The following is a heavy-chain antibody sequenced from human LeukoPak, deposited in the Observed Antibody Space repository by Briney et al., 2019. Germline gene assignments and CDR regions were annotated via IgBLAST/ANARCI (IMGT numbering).Heavy chain of an antibody. CDR1: GYTFTSYG. CDR3: ARAVGGSYSKGGFHY. V-gene: IGHV1-18*01. Sequence: ASVKVSCKASGYTFTSYGISWVRQAPGQGLEWMGWISAYNGNTKYVQKLQGRVTMTTDTSTSTAYMELRSLRSDDTAVYYCARAVGGSYSKGGFHYWGQGTLVTVSS. D-gene: IGHD1-26*01. J-gene: IGHJ4*02. CDR2: ISAYNGNT.